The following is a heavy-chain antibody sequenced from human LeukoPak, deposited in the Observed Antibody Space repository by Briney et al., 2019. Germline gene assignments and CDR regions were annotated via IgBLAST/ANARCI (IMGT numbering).Heavy chain of an antibody. J-gene: IGHJ4*02. Sequence: ASVKVSCNASGYTFTGYYMHWVRQAPGQGLEWMGWINPYSGATNYARKFQGRVTMTRDTSITTAYMELGSLRSDDTALYYCARGDYYDSSGLDYWGQGTLVTVSS. CDR2: INPYSGAT. D-gene: IGHD3-22*01. V-gene: IGHV1-2*02. CDR3: ARGDYYDSSGLDY. CDR1: GYTFTGYY.